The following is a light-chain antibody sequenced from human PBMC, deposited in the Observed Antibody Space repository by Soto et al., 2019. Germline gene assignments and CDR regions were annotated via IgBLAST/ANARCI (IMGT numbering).Light chain of an antibody. CDR3: QQLNSYSYT. J-gene: IGKJ2*01. V-gene: IGKV1-9*01. CDR2: AAS. CDR1: QGISSY. Sequence: QMTQSPSTLSASVGDRVTITCRASQGISSYLAWYQQKPGKAPKLLIYAASTLQSGVPSRFSGSGSGTEFTLTISSLPPEDFATYYCQQLNSYSYTFGQGTKVDIK.